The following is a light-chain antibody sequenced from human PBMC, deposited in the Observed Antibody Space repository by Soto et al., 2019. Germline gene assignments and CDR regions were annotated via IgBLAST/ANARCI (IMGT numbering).Light chain of an antibody. CDR1: SSDVGSYNL. CDR3: CSYAGSSTPVV. V-gene: IGLV2-23*01. Sequence: QSALTQPASVSGSPGQSITISCTGTSSDVGSYNLVSWYQQHPGKAPKLMIYEGSKRPAGVSNRFSGSKSGTPASLTISGLQAEDEADYYCCSYAGSSTPVVFRGGTKLTVL. CDR2: EGS. J-gene: IGLJ2*01.